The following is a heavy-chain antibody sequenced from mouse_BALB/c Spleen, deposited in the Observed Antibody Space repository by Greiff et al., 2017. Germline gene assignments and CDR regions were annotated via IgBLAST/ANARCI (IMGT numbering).Heavy chain of an antibody. D-gene: IGHD2-12*01. CDR1: GFAFSSYD. CDR3: ARLPRDYFDY. V-gene: IGHV5-12-1*01. J-gene: IGHJ2*01. CDR2: ISSGGGST. Sequence: EVQRVESGGGLVKPGGSLKLSCAASGFAFSSYDMSWVRQTPEKRLEWVAYISSGGGSTYYPDTVKGRFTISRDNAKNTLYLQMSSLKSENTAMYYCARLPRDYFDYWGQGTTLTVSS.